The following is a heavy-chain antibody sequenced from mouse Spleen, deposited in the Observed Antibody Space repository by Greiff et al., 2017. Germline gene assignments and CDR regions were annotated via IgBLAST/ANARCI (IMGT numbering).Heavy chain of an antibody. D-gene: IGHD1-1*01. CDR2: IDPENGDT. CDR3: NSHYYGSSLYWYFDV. CDR1: GFNIKDYY. Sequence: EVQLQQSGAELVRSGASVKLSCTASGFNIKDYYMHWVKQRPEQGLEWIGWIDPENGDTEYAPKFQGKATMTADTSSNTAYLQLSSLTSEDTAVYYCNSHYYGSSLYWYFDVWGAGTTVTVSS. V-gene: IGHV14-4*02. J-gene: IGHJ1*01.